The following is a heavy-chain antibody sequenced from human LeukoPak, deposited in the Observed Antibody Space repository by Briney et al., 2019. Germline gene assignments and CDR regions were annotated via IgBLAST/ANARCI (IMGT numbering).Heavy chain of an antibody. V-gene: IGHV3-23*01. CDR3: AKEDYGDIYWYFDL. CDR1: GFTFCSYA. D-gene: IGHD4-17*01. Sequence: GSLRLSCAASGFTFCSYAVSWVRQAPGEGLGWVLAISGSGVSTYYADSVKGRFTISRDNSKNTLFLQMNSLRAEDTAVYYCAKEDYGDIYWYFDLWGRGTLVTVSS. CDR2: ISGSGVST. J-gene: IGHJ2*01.